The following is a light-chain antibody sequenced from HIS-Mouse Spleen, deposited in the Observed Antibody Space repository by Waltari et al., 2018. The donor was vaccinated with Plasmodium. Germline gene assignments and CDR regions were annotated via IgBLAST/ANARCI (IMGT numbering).Light chain of an antibody. CDR1: SSDVGCYHY. CDR3: SSYTSSSTRV. Sequence: QSALTQPASVSGSPGQSLTIPCNGTSSDVGCYHYVSWYQQHPGKAPKLMIYDVSNRPSGVSNRFSGSKSGTTASLTISGLQAEDEADYYCSSYTSSSTRVFGTGTKVTVL. V-gene: IGLV2-14*03. J-gene: IGLJ1*01. CDR2: DVS.